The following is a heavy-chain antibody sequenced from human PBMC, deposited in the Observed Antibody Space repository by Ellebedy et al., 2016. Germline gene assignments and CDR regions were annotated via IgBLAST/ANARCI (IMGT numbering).Heavy chain of an antibody. CDR1: GYTFTSDY. V-gene: IGHV1-46*01. J-gene: IGHJ4*02. Sequence: ASVKVSXXASGYTFTSDYMHWVRQAPGQGLEWMGIINPSGGSTSYAQKFQGRVTMTRDTSTSTVYMELSSLRSEDTAVYYCARDFGVAARIFDYWGQGTLVTVSS. D-gene: IGHD6-6*01. CDR2: INPSGGST. CDR3: ARDFGVAARIFDY.